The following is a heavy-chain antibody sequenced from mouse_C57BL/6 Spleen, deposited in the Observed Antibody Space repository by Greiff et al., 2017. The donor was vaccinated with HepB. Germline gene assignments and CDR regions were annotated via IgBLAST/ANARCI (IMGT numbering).Heavy chain of an antibody. J-gene: IGHJ3*01. CDR1: GFNIKDDY. Sequence: DVKLQESGAELVRPGASVKLSCTASGFNIKDDYMHWVKQRPEQGLEWIGWIDPENGDTEYASKFQGKATITADTSSNTAYLQLSSLTSEDTAVYYWTTYYYGSSYGSGFAYWGQGTLVTVSA. V-gene: IGHV14-4*01. D-gene: IGHD1-1*01. CDR2: IDPENGDT. CDR3: TTYYYGSSYGSGFAY.